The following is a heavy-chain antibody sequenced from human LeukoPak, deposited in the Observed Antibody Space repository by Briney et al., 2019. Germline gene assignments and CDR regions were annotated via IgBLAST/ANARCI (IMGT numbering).Heavy chain of an antibody. Sequence: KPSETLSLTCTVSGGFISSYYWSWTRQPPGKGLEWIGYIYCSGSTNYNPSLKSRVTISVDTSKNQFSLKLSSVTAADTAVYYCASQRVGWTDAFDIWGQGTMVTVSS. D-gene: IGHD5-24*01. J-gene: IGHJ3*02. CDR1: GGFISSYY. CDR2: IYCSGST. V-gene: IGHV4-59*01. CDR3: ASQRVGWTDAFDI.